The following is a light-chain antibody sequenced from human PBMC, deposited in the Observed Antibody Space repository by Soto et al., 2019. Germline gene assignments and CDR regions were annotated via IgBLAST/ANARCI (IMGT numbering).Light chain of an antibody. CDR2: DDN. CDR1: SSDVGAYNF. CDR3: SSYRSGSTLV. J-gene: IGLJ1*01. V-gene: IGLV2-14*03. Sequence: QSVLTQPASVSGSPGQSITISCTGTSSDVGAYNFVSWYQQHPGKVPKLVICDDNYRPSGVSNRFSGSKSGNTASLNISGLQAEVEAEYYCSSYRSGSTLVFGTGTKLTVL.